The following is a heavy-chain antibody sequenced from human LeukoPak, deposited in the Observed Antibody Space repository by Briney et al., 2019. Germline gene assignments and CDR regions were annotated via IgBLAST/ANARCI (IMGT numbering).Heavy chain of an antibody. Sequence: SETLSLTCSVSGGSYFWGWIRQAPGRGLEWIGTVYNGGGTYYNPSFQSRVSISVDSSKNQFSLKLSSVTAADTAVYYCARLRGSWKFDYWGQGTLVTVSS. J-gene: IGHJ4*02. V-gene: IGHV4-39*07. CDR1: GGSYF. CDR2: VYNGGGT. D-gene: IGHD6-13*01. CDR3: ARLRGSWKFDY.